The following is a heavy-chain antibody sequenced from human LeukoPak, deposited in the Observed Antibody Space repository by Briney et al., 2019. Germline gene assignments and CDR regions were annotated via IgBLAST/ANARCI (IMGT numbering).Heavy chain of an antibody. J-gene: IGHJ5*02. CDR1: GYTFAAYY. V-gene: IGHV1-8*02. CDR3: ARARSSFRRINWFDP. D-gene: IGHD3-3*02. CDR2: MNPNSGNT. Sequence: ASVKVSCKASGYTFAAYYIHWVRLAPGQGLEWMGWMNPNSGNTGYAQKFQGRVTMTRNTSISTAYMELSSLRSEDTAVYYCARARSSFRRINWFDPWGQGTLVTVSS.